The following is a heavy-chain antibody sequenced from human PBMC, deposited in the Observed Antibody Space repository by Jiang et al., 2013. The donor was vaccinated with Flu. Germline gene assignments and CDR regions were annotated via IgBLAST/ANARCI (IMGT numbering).Heavy chain of an antibody. CDR3: TTLANWGQTSLDTDY. V-gene: IGHV3-49*05. Sequence: VQLLESGGGLVKPGRSLRLSCTGSGFTFGDYAVSWFRQAPGTGLDWVGFIRKEAYGGTPLYAASVKGRFTISRDDSKSVAYLQMNSLKTEDTAVYFCTTLANWGQTSLDTDYWGQGTLVSVSS. J-gene: IGHJ4*02. CDR1: GFTFGDYA. CDR2: IRKEAYGGTP. D-gene: IGHD5-18*01.